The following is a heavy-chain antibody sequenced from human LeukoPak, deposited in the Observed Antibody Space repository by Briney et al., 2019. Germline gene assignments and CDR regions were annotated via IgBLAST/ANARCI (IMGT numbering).Heavy chain of an antibody. CDR2: IKQDGSEK. D-gene: IGHD3-22*01. Sequence: GGSLRLSCAASGFTFSSYWMSWVRQAPGKGLEWVANIKQDGSEKYYVDSVKGRFTISRDNAKNSLYLQMNSLRAEDTAVYYCASSRSIIMIVGAVYDIGAKGKMATVSS. V-gene: IGHV3-7*03. CDR3: ASSRSIIMIVGAVYDI. J-gene: IGHJ3*02. CDR1: GFTFSSYW.